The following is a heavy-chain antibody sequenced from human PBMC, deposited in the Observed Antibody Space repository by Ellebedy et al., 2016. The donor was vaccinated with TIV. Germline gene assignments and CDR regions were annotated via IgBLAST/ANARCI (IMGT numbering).Heavy chain of an antibody. CDR2: INPNSSDT. CDR1: GYTFTGYY. J-gene: IGHJ4*02. Sequence: AASVKVSCKASGYTFTGYYMHWLRQAPGQGLEWMGWINPNSSDTKYAQKFQGRVTVTRDTPISTAYMELSGLTSDDTAVYYWARVNSAWYHDYWGQGTLLTVSS. V-gene: IGHV1-2*02. D-gene: IGHD6-19*01. CDR3: ARVNSAWYHDY.